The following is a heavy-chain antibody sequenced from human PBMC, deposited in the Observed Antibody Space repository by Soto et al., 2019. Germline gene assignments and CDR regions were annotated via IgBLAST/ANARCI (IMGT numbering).Heavy chain of an antibody. CDR1: GFTFSSHS. CDR3: AREETAWPLAYGLDV. Sequence: PGGSLRLSCAASGFTFSSHSMHWVRQAPGKGLEWVSSIGTRSDIYYADSVKGRFTISRDNAKNSLSLQMNSMTAEDTAVYYCAREETAWPLAYGLDVWGQGTTVTVSS. CDR2: IGTRSDI. D-gene: IGHD2-21*02. J-gene: IGHJ6*02. V-gene: IGHV3-21*01.